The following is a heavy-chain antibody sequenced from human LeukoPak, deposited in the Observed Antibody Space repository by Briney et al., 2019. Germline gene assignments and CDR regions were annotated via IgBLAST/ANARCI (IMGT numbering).Heavy chain of an antibody. Sequence: PGGSLRLSCAASGFTFSGFGMHWVRQAPGKGLEWVAFIRYDGSSEYYADSVKGRFTISRDNSKNTLYLQMSSLRPEDTAVYYCQANGASKGLVYWGHGTLVSVSS. D-gene: IGHD7-27*01. V-gene: IGHV3-30*02. CDR2: IRYDGSSE. J-gene: IGHJ4*01. CDR1: GFTFSGFG. CDR3: QANGASKGLVY.